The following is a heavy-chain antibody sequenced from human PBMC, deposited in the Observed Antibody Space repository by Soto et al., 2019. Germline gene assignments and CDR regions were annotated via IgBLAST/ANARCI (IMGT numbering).Heavy chain of an antibody. CDR1: GYTFTRYT. CDR2: INPDNGNT. D-gene: IGHD2-15*01. V-gene: IGHV1-3*01. Sequence: GASVKVSCTASGYTFTRYTLNWVRQAPEQRLEWMGFINPDNGNTKSSQEFQDRVIITRDTSASTAYVYLRSLRSEGTGVYYCARGIATAQLAPCGQGTLDPV. CDR3: ARGIATAQLAP. J-gene: IGHJ5*02.